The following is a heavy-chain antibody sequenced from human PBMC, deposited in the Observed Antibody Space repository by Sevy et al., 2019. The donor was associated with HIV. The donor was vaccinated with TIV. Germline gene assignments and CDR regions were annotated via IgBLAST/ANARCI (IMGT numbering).Heavy chain of an antibody. D-gene: IGHD3-10*01. J-gene: IGHJ6*03. CDR2: VYNSGTT. V-gene: IGHV4-59*01. CDR1: IDSISSYS. Sequence: SETLSLTCTVSIDSISSYSWSWIRQPPGKGREWIGHVYNSGTTNYNPSLKSRVTISVDTSKNQTSLKLNSVTAADTAVYYCARAKYYSSGTSYYMDVWGKGTTVTVSS. CDR3: ARAKYYSSGTSYYMDV.